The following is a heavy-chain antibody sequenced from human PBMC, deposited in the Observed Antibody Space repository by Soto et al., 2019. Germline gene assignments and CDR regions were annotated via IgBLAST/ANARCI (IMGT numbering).Heavy chain of an antibody. J-gene: IGHJ5*02. D-gene: IGHD2-2*01. Sequence: PSETLSLTCAVSGGSISSGVYSWSWIRHPPGKGLEWIGYIYRDGSTTYNPSLKSRSAISVDTSRNQFSLSLSSVTAADTAVYYCARGPFNNDQKGFDPWGQGTLVTVSS. CDR3: ARGPFNNDQKGFDP. CDR1: GGSISSGVYS. CDR2: IYRDGST. V-gene: IGHV4-30-2*01.